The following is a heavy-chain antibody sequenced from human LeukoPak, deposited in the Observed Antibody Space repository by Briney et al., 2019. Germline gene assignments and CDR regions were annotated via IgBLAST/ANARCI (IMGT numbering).Heavy chain of an antibody. CDR1: GYTFTGYY. D-gene: IGHD4-11*01. Sequence: ASVKVSCKASGYTFTGYYMHWVRQAPGQGLEWMGWINPNSGGTNYAQKFQGRVTMTRDTSISTAYMELSRLRSDDTAFYYCARAFPYDYSKGYDYWGQGTLVTVSS. CDR3: ARAFPYDYSKGYDY. J-gene: IGHJ4*02. V-gene: IGHV1-2*02. CDR2: INPNSGGT.